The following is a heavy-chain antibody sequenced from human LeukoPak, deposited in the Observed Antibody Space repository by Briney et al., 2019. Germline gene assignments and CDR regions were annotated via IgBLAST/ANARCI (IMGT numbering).Heavy chain of an antibody. CDR3: AIVVAARQGIIDP. CDR1: GFTFSSYA. CDR2: ISGSGGTT. Sequence: GGSLRLSCAASGFTFSSYAMSWVRQAPEKGLEWVSAISGSGGTTYYADSVKGRFTISRDNSKSTLYVQMNSLRAEDTAVYYCAIVVAARQGIIDPWGQGTLVTISS. D-gene: IGHD6-6*01. V-gene: IGHV3-23*01. J-gene: IGHJ5*02.